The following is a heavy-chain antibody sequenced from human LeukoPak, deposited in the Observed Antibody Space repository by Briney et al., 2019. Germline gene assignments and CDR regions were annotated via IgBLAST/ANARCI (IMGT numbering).Heavy chain of an antibody. Sequence: TGGSLRLSCAASGFTFSSYAMSWVRQAPGKGLEWVSAISGSGGSTYYADSVKGRFTISRDNSKNTLYLQMNSLRAEDTAIYYCARGRKYCGDGRCYQYLDLWGRGTLVTVSS. CDR1: GFTFSSYA. D-gene: IGHD2-15*01. J-gene: IGHJ2*01. CDR2: ISGSGGST. V-gene: IGHV3-23*01. CDR3: ARGRKYCGDGRCYQYLDL.